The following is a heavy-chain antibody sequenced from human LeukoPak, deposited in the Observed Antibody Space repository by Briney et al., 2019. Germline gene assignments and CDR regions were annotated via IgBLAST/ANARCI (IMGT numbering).Heavy chain of an antibody. CDR3: ASGSGWAYYFDY. D-gene: IGHD6-19*01. V-gene: IGHV4-59*08. J-gene: IGHJ4*02. CDR1: GGSFSGYY. Sequence: SETLSLTCAVYGGSFSGYYWSWIRQPPGKGLEWIGYIYYSGSTNYNPSLKSRVTISVDTSKNQFSLKLSSVTAADTAVYYCASGSGWAYYFDYWGQGTLVTVSS. CDR2: IYYSGST.